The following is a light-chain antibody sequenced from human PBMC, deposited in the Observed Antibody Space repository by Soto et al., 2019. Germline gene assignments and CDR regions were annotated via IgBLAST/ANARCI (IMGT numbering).Light chain of an antibody. V-gene: IGLV7-46*01. J-gene: IGLJ2*01. CDR3: LLSYSGARSVV. Sequence: QAVVTQEPSLTVFPGGTVTLTCGSSTGAVTSGHYPYWFQQKPGQAPRTLIYDTSNKHSWTPARFSGSLLGGKAALTLSGAQPEDEAEYYCLLSYSGARSVVFGGGTKLTVL. CDR2: DTS. CDR1: TGAVTSGHY.